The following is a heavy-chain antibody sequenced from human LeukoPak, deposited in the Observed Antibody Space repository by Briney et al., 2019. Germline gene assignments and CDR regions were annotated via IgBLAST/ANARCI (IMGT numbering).Heavy chain of an antibody. J-gene: IGHJ4*02. CDR1: GYTFTSYA. CDR3: ARDRVLLWFGESYYFDY. CDR2: VNTNTGNP. V-gene: IGHV7-4-1*02. D-gene: IGHD3-10*01. Sequence: GASVKVSCKASGYTFTSYAMNWVRQAPGQGLEWMGWVNTNTGNPTYAQGFTGRFVFSLDTSVSTAYLQISSLKAEDTAVYYCARDRVLLWFGESYYFDYWGQGTLVTVSS.